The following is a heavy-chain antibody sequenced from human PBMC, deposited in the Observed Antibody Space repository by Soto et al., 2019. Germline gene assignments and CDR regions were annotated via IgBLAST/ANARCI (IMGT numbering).Heavy chain of an antibody. CDR2: ISGTAGST. J-gene: IGHJ4*02. D-gene: IGHD1-26*01. CDR3: AKDALYSGSPRGFDY. CDR1: GSTFSSYA. V-gene: IGHV3-23*01. Sequence: GGSLRLSCAASGSTFSSYAMSWVRQAPGKGLDWVSGISGTAGSTNYADSVKGRFTISRDNLKNTLYLHMNSLRAADTAVYYCAKDALYSGSPRGFDYWGQGTLVTVSS.